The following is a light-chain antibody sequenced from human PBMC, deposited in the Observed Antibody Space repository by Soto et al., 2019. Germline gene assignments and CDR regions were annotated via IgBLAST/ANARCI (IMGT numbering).Light chain of an antibody. CDR3: QQYNNWPPA. V-gene: IGKV3-15*01. J-gene: IGKJ1*01. Sequence: EIVMTQSPATLSVSPGERATLSCRASQSVSGNLAWYQQKPGQAPRLLIYGASTRTPAIPARFSGSGSGTEFTLTISSLQSEDCVVYYVQQYNNWPPAFGQGTKVEIK. CDR1: QSVSGN. CDR2: GAS.